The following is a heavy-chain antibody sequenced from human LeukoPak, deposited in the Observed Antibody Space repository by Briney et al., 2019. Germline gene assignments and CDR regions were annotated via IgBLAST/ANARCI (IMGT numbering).Heavy chain of an antibody. V-gene: IGHV3-7*01. Sequence: GGSLRHSCSPSGFTLSCYWMSGLRQAPGKGLAWVANIKQDGSEKYYVDSVKGRFTISRDNAKNSLYLQMNSLRAEDTAVYYCARETASSYGYSGDYWGQGTLVTVSS. D-gene: IGHD5-18*01. CDR1: GFTLSCYW. J-gene: IGHJ4*02. CDR3: ARETASSYGYSGDY. CDR2: IKQDGSEK.